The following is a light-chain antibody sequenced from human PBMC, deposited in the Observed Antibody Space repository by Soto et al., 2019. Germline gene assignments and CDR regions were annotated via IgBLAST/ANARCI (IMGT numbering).Light chain of an antibody. CDR2: DVY. CDR3: CSYAGSYTYV. CDR1: SSDVGSYSY. Sequence: QSALTQPRSVSGSPGQSVTISCTGTSSDVGSYSYVSWYQQHPGKAPKLMIYDVYKRPSGVPDRFSGSKSGNTASLTISGLQAEDEADYYCCSYAGSYTYVFGTGTKLTVL. V-gene: IGLV2-11*01. J-gene: IGLJ1*01.